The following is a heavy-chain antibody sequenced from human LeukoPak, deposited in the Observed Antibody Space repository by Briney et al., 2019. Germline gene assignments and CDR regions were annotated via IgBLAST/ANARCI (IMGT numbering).Heavy chain of an antibody. J-gene: IGHJ4*02. CDR1: GFSFSDYG. CDR2: IGSSGGNI. V-gene: IGHV3-23*01. Sequence: PGGSLRLSCVASGFSFSDYGMSWVRQAPGKGLEWVSAIGSSGGNIHYGDSVKGRFTISRDNSRYTLYLEVNSLRAEDTAVYHCAKDRGWFGGSLANFDYWGQGTLVTVSS. D-gene: IGHD3-10*01. CDR3: AKDRGWFGGSLANFDY.